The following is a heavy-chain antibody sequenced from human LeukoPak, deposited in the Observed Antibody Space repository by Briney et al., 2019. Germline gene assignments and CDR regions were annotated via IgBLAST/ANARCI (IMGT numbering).Heavy chain of an antibody. V-gene: IGHV4-39*01. Sequence: SETLSLTCSVSGGFISSPSYYWGWIRQPPGKGLEWIGSIYYSGSTYYNPSLKSRVSISEDTSKSQFSLKLSSVTAADTAVYYCARQTAGGYNPYFDYWGQGTLVTVSS. D-gene: IGHD5-24*01. J-gene: IGHJ4*02. CDR1: GGFISSPSYY. CDR2: IYYSGST. CDR3: ARQTAGGYNPYFDY.